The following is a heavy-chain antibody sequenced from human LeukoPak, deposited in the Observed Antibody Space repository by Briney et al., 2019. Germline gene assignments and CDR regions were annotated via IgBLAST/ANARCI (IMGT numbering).Heavy chain of an antibody. CDR3: ARGMALRPKYSGSTTGGIDY. CDR2: IYTSGST. J-gene: IGHJ4*02. CDR1: GGSISSYY. D-gene: IGHD1-26*01. Sequence: PSETLSLTCTVSGGSISSYYWSWIRQPAGKGLEWIGRIYTSGSTNYNPSLKSRVTMSVDTSKNQFSLKLSSVTAADTAVYYCARGMALRPKYSGSTTGGIDYWGQGTLVTVSS. V-gene: IGHV4-4*07.